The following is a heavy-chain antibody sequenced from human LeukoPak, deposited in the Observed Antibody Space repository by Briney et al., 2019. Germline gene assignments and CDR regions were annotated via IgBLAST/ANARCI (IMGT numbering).Heavy chain of an antibody. CDR1: GYTFTGYY. CDR2: INPNSGGT. D-gene: IGHD1-26*01. J-gene: IGHJ6*03. CDR3: ARVSGSYYYYMDV. Sequence: ASVKVSCKASGYTFTGYYMHWVRQAPGQGLEWMGWINPNSGGTNYAQKFQGRVTMTRDTSISTAYMELSRLRSDDTAVYYCARVSGSYYYYMDVWGKGTTVTISS. V-gene: IGHV1-2*02.